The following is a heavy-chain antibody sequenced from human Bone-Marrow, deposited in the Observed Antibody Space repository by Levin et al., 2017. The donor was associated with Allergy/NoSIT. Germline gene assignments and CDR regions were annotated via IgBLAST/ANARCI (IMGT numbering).Heavy chain of an antibody. Sequence: SGPTLVKPTQTLTLTCTFSGFSLATSGVGVGWIRQPPGKALEWLTLIFWNDDKRYSPSLKTRLTITKDTSKNQVVLTMTNMDPVDTATYYCAQTIFGMFISKFDYWGQGALVTVSS. V-gene: IGHV2-5*01. J-gene: IGHJ4*02. D-gene: IGHD3-3*01. CDR2: IFWNDDK. CDR1: GFSLATSGVG. CDR3: AQTIFGMFISKFDY.